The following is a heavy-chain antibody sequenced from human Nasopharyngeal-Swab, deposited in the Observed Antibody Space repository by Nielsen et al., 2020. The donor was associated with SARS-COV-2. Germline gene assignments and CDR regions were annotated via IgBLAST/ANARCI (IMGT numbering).Heavy chain of an antibody. V-gene: IGHV3-74*01. J-gene: IGHJ3*02. Sequence: GESLKISCAASGLTFTNSWMHWVRQAPGKGLVWVSRINSDGSSTSYADSVKGRFTISRDNAKNTLYLQMNSLRAEDTAVYYCARGSFSAFDIWGQGTMVTVSS. CDR1: GLTFTNSW. CDR2: INSDGSST. CDR3: ARGSFSAFDI.